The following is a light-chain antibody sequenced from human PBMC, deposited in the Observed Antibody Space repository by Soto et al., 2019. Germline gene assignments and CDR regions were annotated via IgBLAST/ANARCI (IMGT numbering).Light chain of an antibody. CDR1: SSDVGGYNY. CDR2: DVS. Sequence: QSALTQPASVXGSPGQSITISCTGTSSDVGGYNYVSWYQQHPGKAPKLMIYDVSNRPSGVSNRFSGSKSGNTASLTISGLQAEDEADYYCSSYTSSSTLDFGTGTKVTVL. V-gene: IGLV2-14*01. CDR3: SSYTSSSTLD. J-gene: IGLJ1*01.